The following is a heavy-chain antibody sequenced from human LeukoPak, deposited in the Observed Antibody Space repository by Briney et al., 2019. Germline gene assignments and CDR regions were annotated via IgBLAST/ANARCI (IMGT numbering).Heavy chain of an antibody. D-gene: IGHD3-3*01. CDR3: AREGGDRITIFGVAVWGYYYMDV. CDR1: GYTFTSYG. Sequence: ASVKVSCKASGYTFTSYGISWVRQTPGQGLEWMGWISAYNGNTNYAQKLQGRVTMTTDTSTSTAYMELRSLRSDDTAVYYCAREGGDRITIFGVAVWGYYYMDVWGKGTTVTISS. J-gene: IGHJ6*03. CDR2: ISAYNGNT. V-gene: IGHV1-18*01.